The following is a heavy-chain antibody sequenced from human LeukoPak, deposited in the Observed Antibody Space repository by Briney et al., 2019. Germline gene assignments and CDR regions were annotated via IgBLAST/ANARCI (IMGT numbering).Heavy chain of an antibody. CDR3: ARMFYDRRGYYYGYDF. CDR2: IDWDDDT. D-gene: IGHD3-22*01. V-gene: IGHV2-70*11. Sequence: SGPTLVNPTQTLTLTCAFSGFSLTTGGMCVSWIRQPPGKALEWLARIDWDDDTYYSTSLKTRLIISKDTSKNQVVLTMTNMDPVDTATYYCARMFYDRRGYYYGYDFWGQGTLVTVSS. CDR1: GFSLTTGGMC. J-gene: IGHJ4*02.